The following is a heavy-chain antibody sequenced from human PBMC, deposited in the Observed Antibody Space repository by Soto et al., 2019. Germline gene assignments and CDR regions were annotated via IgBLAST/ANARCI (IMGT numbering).Heavy chain of an antibody. CDR2: ISYDGNNK. D-gene: IGHD2-2*01. CDR1: GFSFSRNA. CDR3: AKDVSTTADYYFDY. V-gene: IGHV3-30*18. J-gene: IGHJ4*02. Sequence: QVQLVESGGGVVQPGRSLRLSCAASGFSFSRNAMHWVRQAPGKGLEWVAVISYDGNNKYHADSVKGRFTISRDSSKNTLYLQMNSLRGEDTAVYYCAKDVSTTADYYFDYWGQGTLVTVSS.